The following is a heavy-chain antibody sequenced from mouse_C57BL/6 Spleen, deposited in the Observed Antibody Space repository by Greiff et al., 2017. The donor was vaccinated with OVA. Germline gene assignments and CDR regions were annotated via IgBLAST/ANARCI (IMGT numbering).Heavy chain of an antibody. V-gene: IGHV1-72*01. J-gene: IGHJ3*01. D-gene: IGHD2-5*01. CDR3: ARGYSNYGAWFAY. Sequence: VQLQQPGAELVKPGASVKLSCKASGYTFTSYWMHWVKQRPGRGLEWIGRIDPNSGGTKYNEKFKSKATLTVDKPSSTAYMQLSSLTSEDSAVDYCARGYSNYGAWFAYWGQGTLVTVSA. CDR1: GYTFTSYW. CDR2: IDPNSGGT.